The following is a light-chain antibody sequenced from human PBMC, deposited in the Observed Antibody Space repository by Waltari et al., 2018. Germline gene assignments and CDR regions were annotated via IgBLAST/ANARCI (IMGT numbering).Light chain of an antibody. CDR3: QQYNSYL. CDR2: KAS. Sequence: DIQMTQSPSTLSASVGDRVTITCRASQSISSWLAWYQQKPGKAPKLLIYKASSLESGVPSRFSGSGSVTEFTLTISSLQPDDFATYYCQQYNSYLFGGGTKVEIK. J-gene: IGKJ4*01. V-gene: IGKV1-5*03. CDR1: QSISSW.